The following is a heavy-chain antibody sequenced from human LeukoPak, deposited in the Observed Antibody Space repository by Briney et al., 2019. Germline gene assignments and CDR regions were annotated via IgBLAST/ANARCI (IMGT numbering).Heavy chain of an antibody. CDR1: GFTFSSYG. D-gene: IGHD1-26*01. CDR3: AKVLNPPSGSYYFDY. J-gene: IGHJ4*02. V-gene: IGHV3-30*18. CDR2: ISYDGSNK. Sequence: GGSLRLSCAASGFTFSSYGMHWVRQAPGKGLEWVAVISYDGSNKYYADSVKGRFTISRDNSKNTLYLQMNSLRAEDTAVYYCAKVLNPPSGSYYFDYWGQGTLVTVSS.